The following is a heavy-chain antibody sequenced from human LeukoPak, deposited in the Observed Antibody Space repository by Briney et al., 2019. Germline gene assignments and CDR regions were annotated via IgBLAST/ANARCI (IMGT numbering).Heavy chain of an antibody. V-gene: IGHV4-61*01. CDR1: GGSVSSGSYY. D-gene: IGHD4-17*01. CDR3: ASTYVDYVPSYGMDV. Sequence: PSETLSLTCTVSGGSVSSGSYYWSWIRQPPGKGLEWIGYIYYSGSTNYNPSLKSRVTISVDTSKNQFSLKLSSVTAADTAVYYCASTYVDYVPSYGMDVWRKGTTVTVSS. CDR2: IYYSGST. J-gene: IGHJ6*04.